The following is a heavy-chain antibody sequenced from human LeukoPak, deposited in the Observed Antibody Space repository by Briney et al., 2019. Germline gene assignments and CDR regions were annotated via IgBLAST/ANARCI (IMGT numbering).Heavy chain of an antibody. CDR1: GGTFSSYA. Sequence: ASVKVSCKASGGTFSSYAISWVRQAPGQGLEWMGGIIPIFGTANYAQKFQGRVTITADESTSTAYMELSSLRSEDTAVYYCARATPEMATPFDYWGQGTLVTVSS. CDR3: ARATPEMATPFDY. D-gene: IGHD5-24*01. J-gene: IGHJ4*02. CDR2: IIPIFGTA. V-gene: IGHV1-69*13.